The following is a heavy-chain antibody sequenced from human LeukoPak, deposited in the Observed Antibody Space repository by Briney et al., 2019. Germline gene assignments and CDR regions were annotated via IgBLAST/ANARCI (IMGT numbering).Heavy chain of an antibody. J-gene: IGHJ4*02. CDR1: GYTFTSYD. Sequence: ASVKVSCKASGYTFTSYDINWVRQATGQGLEWMGWMNPNSGNTNYAQKFQGRVTITRNTSISTAYMELSSLRSEDTAVYYCARGGYDPGSFDYWGQGTLVTVSS. CDR2: MNPNSGNT. D-gene: IGHD5-12*01. V-gene: IGHV1-8*03. CDR3: ARGGYDPGSFDY.